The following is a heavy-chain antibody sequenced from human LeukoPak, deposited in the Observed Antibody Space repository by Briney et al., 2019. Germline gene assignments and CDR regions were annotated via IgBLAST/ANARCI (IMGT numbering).Heavy chain of an antibody. CDR2: INPSGGST. CDR3: ARTPGGYYYLWYLSWFDP. J-gene: IGHJ5*02. V-gene: IGHV1-2*02. Sequence: ASVKVSCKASGYTFTSYYMHWVRQAPGQGLECMGIINPSGGSTNYAQKFQGRVTMTRDTSISTAYMELSRLRSDDTAVYYCARTPGGYYYLWYLSWFDPWGQGTLVTVSS. D-gene: IGHD3-22*01. CDR1: GYTFTSYY.